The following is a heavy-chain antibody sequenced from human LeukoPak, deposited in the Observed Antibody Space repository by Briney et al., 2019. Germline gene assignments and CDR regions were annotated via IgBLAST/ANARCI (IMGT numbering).Heavy chain of an antibody. CDR1: GFTFSSYA. CDR3: ARWWELLNWFDP. CDR2: ISGSGGST. V-gene: IGHV3-23*01. Sequence: PGGSLRLSCAASGFTFSSYAMSWVRQAPGKGLEWVSAISGSGGSTYYADSVKGRFTISRDNAKNSLYLQMNSLRAEDTAVYYCARWWELLNWFDPWGQGTLVTVSS. J-gene: IGHJ5*02. D-gene: IGHD1-26*01.